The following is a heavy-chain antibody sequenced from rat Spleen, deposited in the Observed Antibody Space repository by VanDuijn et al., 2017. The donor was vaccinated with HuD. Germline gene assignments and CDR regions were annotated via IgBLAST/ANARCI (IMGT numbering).Heavy chain of an antibody. J-gene: IGHJ3*01. CDR1: GFTFSDYD. Sequence: EVHLVEAGGGLVQPGRSLKVSCVVPGFTFSDYDMAWVRQAPTGGLEWVASINTSGDNTYYGESVKCRFTVSRDDAKSALYLQMDSLTSGDTSTYYCATHGGLYNWFTYWGQGTLVTVSS. V-gene: IGHV5-25*01. CDR2: INTSGDNT. CDR3: ATHGGLYNWFTY.